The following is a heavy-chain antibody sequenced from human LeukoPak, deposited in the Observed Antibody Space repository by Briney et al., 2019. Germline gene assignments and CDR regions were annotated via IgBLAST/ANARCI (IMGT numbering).Heavy chain of an antibody. J-gene: IGHJ4*02. CDR1: GGPFSGYY. CDR2: INHSGST. V-gene: IGHV4-34*01. CDR3: ASTTLRPFDY. Sequence: SETLSLTCAVYGGPFSGYYWSWIRQPPGKGLEWIGEINHSGSTNYNPSLKSRVTISVDTSKNQFSLKLSSVTAADTAVYYCASTTLRPFDYWGQGTLVTVSS. D-gene: IGHD1-14*01.